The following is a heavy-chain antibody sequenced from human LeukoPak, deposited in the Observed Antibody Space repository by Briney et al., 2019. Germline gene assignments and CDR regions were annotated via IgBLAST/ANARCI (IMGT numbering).Heavy chain of an antibody. CDR1: GFTFSDHY. J-gene: IGHJ4*02. V-gene: IGHV3-72*01. D-gene: IGHD6-6*01. Sequence: GGSLRLSCAASGFTFSDHYMDWVRQAPGKGLEWVGRTRNKANSYTTEYAASVKGRFTISRDDSKNSLYLQMNSLKTEDTAVYYCARVSSSGYWGQGTLVTASS. CDR2: TRNKANSYTT. CDR3: ARVSSSGY.